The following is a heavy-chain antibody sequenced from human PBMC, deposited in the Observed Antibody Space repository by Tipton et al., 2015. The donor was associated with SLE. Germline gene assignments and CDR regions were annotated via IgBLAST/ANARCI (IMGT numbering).Heavy chain of an antibody. Sequence: SRVTISVDTSKNQFSLKLSSVTAADTAVYYCARDQHSGGYLLGTFNIWGQGTMVTVSS. J-gene: IGHJ3*02. V-gene: IGHV4-34*01. CDR3: ARDQHSGGYLLGTFNI. D-gene: IGHD3-22*01.